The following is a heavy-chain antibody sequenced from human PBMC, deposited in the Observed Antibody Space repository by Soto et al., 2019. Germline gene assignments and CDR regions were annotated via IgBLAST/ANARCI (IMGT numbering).Heavy chain of an antibody. V-gene: IGHV3-30*18. J-gene: IGHJ6*03. D-gene: IGHD2-8*01. Sequence: PGGSLRLSCAASGFTFILYVIHWVRQAPGKGLEWVAVISYDGSNKYYADSVKGRFTISRDNSKNTLYLQMNSLRAEDTAVYYCAKDKGYCTNGVCYYYYMDVWGKGTTVTVSS. CDR1: GFTFILYV. CDR3: AKDKGYCTNGVCYYYYMDV. CDR2: ISYDGSNK.